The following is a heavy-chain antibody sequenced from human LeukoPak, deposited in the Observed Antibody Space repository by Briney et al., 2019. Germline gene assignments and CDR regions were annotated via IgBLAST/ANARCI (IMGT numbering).Heavy chain of an antibody. J-gene: IGHJ5*02. CDR2: ISAYNGNT. CDR3: ARDARFTMVRGVIYWFDP. V-gene: IGHV1-18*01. Sequence: ASVTVSCKASGYTFTSYGISWVRQAPGQGLEGMGWISAYNGNTNYAQKLQGRVTMTTDTSTSTAYMELRSLRSDDTAVYYCARDARFTMVRGVIYWFDPWGQGTLVTVSS. D-gene: IGHD3-10*01. CDR1: GYTFTSYG.